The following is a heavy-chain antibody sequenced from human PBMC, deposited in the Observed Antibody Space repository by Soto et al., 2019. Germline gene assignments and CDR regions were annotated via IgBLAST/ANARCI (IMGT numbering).Heavy chain of an antibody. V-gene: IGHV4-59*01. Sequence: PSETLSLTCTVSGGSISGYYWSWIRQPPGKRLEWIGYIDYYGSTNYNPSLKSRVTISVDTSKNQFSLKLSSVTAADTAVYYCARGIEGWYQGRYYYGMDVWGQGTTVTVSS. CDR1: GGSISGYY. J-gene: IGHJ6*02. CDR3: ARGIEGWYQGRYYYGMDV. CDR2: IDYYGST. D-gene: IGHD6-19*01.